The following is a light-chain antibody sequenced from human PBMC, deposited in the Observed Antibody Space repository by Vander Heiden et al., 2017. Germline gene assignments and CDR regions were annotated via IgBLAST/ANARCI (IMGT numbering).Light chain of an antibody. J-gene: IGKJ5*01. V-gene: IGKV4-1*01. CDR3: QQYYKSPIT. CDR2: WAS. CDR1: QSVLSSSDNENY. Sequence: DIAMNQFSDYPPVSLAERATIKCTSSQSVLSSSDNENYLAWFQQKPGQPPRMLIYWASTRESGVPDRFTGSGSGTDFTLTIRSLQAEDVAVYYCQQYYKSPITFGQGTRLEIK.